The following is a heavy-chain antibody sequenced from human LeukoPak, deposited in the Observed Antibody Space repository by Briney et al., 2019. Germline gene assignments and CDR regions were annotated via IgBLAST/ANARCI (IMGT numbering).Heavy chain of an antibody. V-gene: IGHV3-53*05. D-gene: IGHD3-9*01. Sequence: GGCLRLSCATSGFTIGKSDMAWVRQAPGKGLEWVSIVYTGGRTFHADSVKGRFTMSRDQSKNTVGLQMNSLRSEDTALYYCARGSMPGTGLPFDYWGQGTQVSVSS. CDR1: GFTIGKSD. CDR2: VYTGGRT. CDR3: ARGSMPGTGLPFDY. J-gene: IGHJ4*02.